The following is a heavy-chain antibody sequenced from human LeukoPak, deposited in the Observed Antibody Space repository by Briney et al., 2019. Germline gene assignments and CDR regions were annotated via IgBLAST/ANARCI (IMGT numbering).Heavy chain of an antibody. CDR3: AGHLSLSFGES. J-gene: IGHJ4*02. CDR2: IYYSGST. D-gene: IGHD3-10*01. CDR1: GGSISNYY. V-gene: IGHV4-59*08. Sequence: SETLSLTCTVSGGSISNYYWSWIRQPPGKGLEWIGYIYYSGSTNYNPSLKSRVTISVDTSENQFSLELSSVTAADTAVYYCAGHLSLSFGESWGQGTLVTVSS.